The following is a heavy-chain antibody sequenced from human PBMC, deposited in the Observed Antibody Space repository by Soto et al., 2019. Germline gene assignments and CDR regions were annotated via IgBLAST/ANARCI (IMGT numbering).Heavy chain of an antibody. D-gene: IGHD2-2*01. CDR2: IRSRPDGGTT. J-gene: IGHJ6*02. Sequence: PGGSLRLSCAASGFDFNNAWLSWLRQAPGKGLEWVGRIRSRPDGGTTDYAAPVKGRFTISRDDSKTTLYLRMNNLKPEDTAIYYCTTDDQLPGGVYYYDMDVSGQGTPVTVSS. CDR3: TTDDQLPGGVYYYDMDV. CDR1: GFDFNNAW. V-gene: IGHV3-15*01.